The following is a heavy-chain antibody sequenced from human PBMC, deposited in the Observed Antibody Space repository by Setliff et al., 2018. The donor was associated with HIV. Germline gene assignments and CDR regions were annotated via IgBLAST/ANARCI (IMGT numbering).Heavy chain of an antibody. CDR1: GFTFSDVW. J-gene: IGHJ4*02. CDR2: IKNRPAGGTT. CDR3: SINSPLSS. D-gene: IGHD6-6*01. Sequence: PGESLKISCAASGFTFSDVWVNWVRQAPGRGLEWVGRIKNRPAGGTTEYAAPVKGRFTISRDDSKNMAYLQMNSLKIEDTALYFCSINSPLSSWGQGTLVTVSS. V-gene: IGHV3-15*01.